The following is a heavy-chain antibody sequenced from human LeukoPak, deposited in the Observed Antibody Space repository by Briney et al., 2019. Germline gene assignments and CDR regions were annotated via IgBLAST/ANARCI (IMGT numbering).Heavy chain of an antibody. Sequence: PGGSLRLSCAASGFTFSSYSMNWVRQAPGKGLEWVSSISSSSSYIYYADSVKGRFTISRDNAKNTLYLQMSSLRAEDTAVYYCAKDQFGGYGSIDYWGQGILVTVSS. CDR2: ISSSSSYI. J-gene: IGHJ4*02. CDR3: AKDQFGGYGSIDY. V-gene: IGHV3-21*04. CDR1: GFTFSSYS. D-gene: IGHD5-12*01.